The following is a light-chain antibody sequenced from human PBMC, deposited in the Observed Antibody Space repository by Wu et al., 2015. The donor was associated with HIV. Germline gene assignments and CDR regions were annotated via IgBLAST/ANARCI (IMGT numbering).Light chain of an antibody. Sequence: EIVMTQSPATLSVSPGGRATLSCRASQIIATNLAWYQQKPGQPPRLLIYDASTRATGFPARFSGGGSGTEFTLTISTLQSGDVAVYYCQQYNDWPQTFGQGTKVEI. CDR3: QQYNDWPQT. V-gene: IGKV3-15*01. J-gene: IGKJ1*01. CDR1: QIIATN. CDR2: DAS.